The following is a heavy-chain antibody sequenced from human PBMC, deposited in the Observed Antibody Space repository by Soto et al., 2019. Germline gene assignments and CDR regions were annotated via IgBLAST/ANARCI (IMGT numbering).Heavy chain of an antibody. Sequence: SETLSLTCTVSGGSISSGGYYWNWVRQPPGKGLEWLGYINYSGSTNYNPSLESRVTISVDTPKNRFFLRLSSVTAADTAVYFCAREGNLGRWLQPLDFWGQGTLVTVSS. CDR1: GGSISSGGYY. CDR2: INYSGST. D-gene: IGHD5-12*01. J-gene: IGHJ4*02. V-gene: IGHV4-61*03. CDR3: AREGNLGRWLQPLDF.